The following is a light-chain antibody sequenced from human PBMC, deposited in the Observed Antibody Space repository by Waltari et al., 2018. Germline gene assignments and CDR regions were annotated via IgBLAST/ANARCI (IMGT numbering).Light chain of an antibody. CDR3: CSYAGSYTLV. CDR2: DVS. Sequence: QSALTQPRSVSGSPGQSVTISCTGTSSGVGGYNYVSWYQQHPDKAPKLMIYDVSKRPSGVPDRFSGSKSGNTASLTISGLQAEDEADYYCCSYAGSYTLVFGGGTKLTVL. J-gene: IGLJ3*02. CDR1: SSGVGGYNY. V-gene: IGLV2-11*01.